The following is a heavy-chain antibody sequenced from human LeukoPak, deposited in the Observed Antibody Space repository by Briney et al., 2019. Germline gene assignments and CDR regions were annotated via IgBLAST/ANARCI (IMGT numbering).Heavy chain of an antibody. V-gene: IGHV4-4*07. CDR2: IYTSGST. Sequence: PSETLSLTCTVSGGSISSYYWSWIRQPAGKGLEWIGRIYTSGSTNYNPSLKSRVTMSVDTSKNQFSLKLSSVTAADPAVYYCARDGVTMVRGVIRAHNWFDPWGQGTLVTVSS. J-gene: IGHJ5*02. D-gene: IGHD3-10*01. CDR1: GGSISSYY. CDR3: ARDGVTMVRGVIRAHNWFDP.